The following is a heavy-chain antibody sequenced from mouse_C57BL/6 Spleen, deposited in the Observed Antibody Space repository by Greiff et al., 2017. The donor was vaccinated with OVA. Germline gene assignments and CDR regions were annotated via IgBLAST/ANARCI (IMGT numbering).Heavy chain of an antibody. CDR1: GFSFNTYA. CDR3: VSGTLYFDY. Sequence: DVHLVESGGGLVQPKGSLKLSCAASGFSFNTYAMNWVRQAPGKGLEWVARIRSKSNNYATYYADSVKDRFTISRDDSESMLYLQMNNLKTEDTAMYYCVSGTLYFDYWGQGTTLTVSS. V-gene: IGHV10-1*01. CDR2: IRSKSNNYAT. J-gene: IGHJ2*01.